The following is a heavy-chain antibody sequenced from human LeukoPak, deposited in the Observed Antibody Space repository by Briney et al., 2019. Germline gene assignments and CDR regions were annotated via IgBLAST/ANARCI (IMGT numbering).Heavy chain of an antibody. J-gene: IGHJ4*02. D-gene: IGHD5-12*01. V-gene: IGHV3-23*01. CDR3: AKDGAWLRFDD. CDR2: ISPGGGPT. CDR1: GFTFDDYG. Sequence: GGSLRLSCAASGFTFDDYGLSWVRQVPGKGLEWVSGISPGGGPTYYAESVKGRFTISRDDSKNTLYLQMNNLRVEDTAVYYCAKDGAWLRFDDWGQGILVTVSS.